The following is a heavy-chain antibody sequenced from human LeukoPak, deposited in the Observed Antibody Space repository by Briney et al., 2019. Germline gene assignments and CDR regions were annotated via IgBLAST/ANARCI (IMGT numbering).Heavy chain of an antibody. Sequence: GASVKVSCKASGYTFTSYWMHWVRQAPGQGLEWMGVINPSGGNTKYAEKFQGRVTMTRDTSARTVYMELSSLRSEDTAVYYCAREGYSGYENWGQGTLVTVSS. D-gene: IGHD5-12*01. CDR3: AREGYSGYEN. J-gene: IGHJ4*02. V-gene: IGHV1-46*01. CDR1: GYTFTSYW. CDR2: INPSGGNT.